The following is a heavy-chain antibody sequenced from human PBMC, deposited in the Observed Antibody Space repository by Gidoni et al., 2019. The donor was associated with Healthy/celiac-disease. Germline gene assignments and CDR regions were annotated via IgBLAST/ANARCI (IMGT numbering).Heavy chain of an antibody. J-gene: IGHJ3*02. D-gene: IGHD3-16*01. CDR2: INHSGST. Sequence: QVQLQQWGAGLLKPSETLSLTCAVYGGSFSGYYWSWIRQPPGKGLEWIGEINHSGSTNYNPSLKSRVTISVDTSKNQFSLKLSSVTAADTAVYYCARWARIMITFGGVVDAFDIWGQGTMVTVSS. CDR3: ARWARIMITFGGVVDAFDI. CDR1: GGSFSGYY. V-gene: IGHV4-34*01.